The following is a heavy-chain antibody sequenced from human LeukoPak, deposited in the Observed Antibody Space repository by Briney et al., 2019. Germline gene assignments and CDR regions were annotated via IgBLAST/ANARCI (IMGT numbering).Heavy chain of an antibody. Sequence: GGSLRLSCAASGFTFSSYSMNWVRQAPGKGLEWVSSISSSSSYIYYADSVKGRFTISRDNAKNSLYLQMNSLRAEDTAVYYCARDPTYGTMVRGVTLDYWGQGTLVTVSS. CDR2: ISSSSSYI. D-gene: IGHD3-10*01. CDR3: ARDPTYGTMVRGVTLDY. J-gene: IGHJ4*02. V-gene: IGHV3-21*01. CDR1: GFTFSSYS.